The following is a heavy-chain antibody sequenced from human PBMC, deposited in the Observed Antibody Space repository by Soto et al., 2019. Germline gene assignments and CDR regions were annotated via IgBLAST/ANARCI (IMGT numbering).Heavy chain of an antibody. CDR1: GGTVASSHW. CDR3: AREIVTAGGNNYFDP. V-gene: IGHV4-4*02. Sequence: PSETLSLTCGVSGGTVASSHWWSWVRQCPGGGLESIRNVYHTGDTNFNPSLQSRVTISVDKSNNQFSLRLNSLTAADTAVHFCAREIVTAGGNNYFDPWGPGTLVTVSS. CDR2: VYHTGDT. D-gene: IGHD2-21*02. J-gene: IGHJ5*02.